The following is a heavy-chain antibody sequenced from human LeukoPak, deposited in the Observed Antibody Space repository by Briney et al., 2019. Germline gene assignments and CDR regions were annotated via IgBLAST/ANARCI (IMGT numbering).Heavy chain of an antibody. J-gene: IGHJ3*02. V-gene: IGHV4-59*01. CDR2: IYYSGST. Sequence: SETLSLTCTVSGGSISSYYWSWIRQPPGKGLEWIGYIYYSGSTNHNPSLKSRITISVDTSKNQFSLKLSSVTAADTAVYYCAREYRGSSFGVVSHAFDIWGQGTMVTVSS. CDR1: GGSISSYY. CDR3: AREYRGSSFGVVSHAFDI. D-gene: IGHD3-3*01.